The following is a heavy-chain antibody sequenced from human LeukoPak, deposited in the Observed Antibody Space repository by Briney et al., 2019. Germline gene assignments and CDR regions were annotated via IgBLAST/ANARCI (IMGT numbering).Heavy chain of an antibody. V-gene: IGHV3-23*01. Sequence: GGSLRLSCAASGFTFTNYAMIWVRQAPEKGLEWVSTIHGGGDVTYYADSVKGRFTISRDNSRNTLYLQMNYLRAEDTAIYYCAKALSSSFYYFDLGGRGTLVTVSS. J-gene: IGHJ2*01. CDR1: GFTFTNYA. CDR2: IHGGGDVT. CDR3: AKALSSSFYYFDL. D-gene: IGHD3-16*02.